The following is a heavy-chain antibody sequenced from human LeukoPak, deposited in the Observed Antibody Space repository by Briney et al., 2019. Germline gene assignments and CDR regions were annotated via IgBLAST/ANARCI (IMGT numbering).Heavy chain of an antibody. V-gene: IGHV3-15*01. D-gene: IGHD3-16*02. CDR2: IKSKTDGGTT. Sequence: GGSLRLSCAASGFTFSNAWMSWVRQAPGKGLEWVGLIKSKTDGGTTDYAAPVKGRFTISRDDSKNTLYLQMNSLKTEDTAVYYCTTSANYDYVWGSYRRVDYWGQGTLVTVSS. J-gene: IGHJ4*02. CDR3: TTSANYDYVWGSYRRVDY. CDR1: GFTFSNAW.